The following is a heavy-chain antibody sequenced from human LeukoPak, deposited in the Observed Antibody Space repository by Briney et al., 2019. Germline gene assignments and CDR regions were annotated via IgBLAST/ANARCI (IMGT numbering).Heavy chain of an antibody. CDR3: ARDTSSSHGNWFDP. CDR2: IIPIFGTA. D-gene: IGHD6-13*01. Sequence: GASVKVSCKASGGTFSSYAISWVRQAPGQGLEWMGGIIPIFGTANYAQKFQGRVTITADKSTSTAYMELSSLRSEDTAVYYCARDTSSSHGNWFDPWGQGTLVTVSS. CDR1: GGTFSSYA. V-gene: IGHV1-69*06. J-gene: IGHJ5*02.